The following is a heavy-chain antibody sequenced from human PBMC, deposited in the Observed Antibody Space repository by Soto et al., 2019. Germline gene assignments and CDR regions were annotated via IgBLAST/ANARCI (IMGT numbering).Heavy chain of an antibody. CDR3: AKDWGIAVAAH. D-gene: IGHD6-19*01. CDR2: ISHDGGNK. V-gene: IGHV3-30*18. Sequence: QVQLVESGGGVVQPGGALRLSCAASGFTLSSTGMHWVRQAPGKGLEWVAVISHDGGNKYYRDSVKGRFTISRDNSKKTLYLQMNSLGADDTAVYYCAKDWGIAVAAHWGQGTLVTVSS. CDR1: GFTLSSTG. J-gene: IGHJ4*02.